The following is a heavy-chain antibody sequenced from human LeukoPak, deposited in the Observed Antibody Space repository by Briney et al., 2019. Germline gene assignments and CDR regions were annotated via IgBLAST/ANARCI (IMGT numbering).Heavy chain of an antibody. CDR2: ICNSGGT. CDR1: GGFITSSFY. CDR3: ARASVLLSADY. Sequence: SETLSLTCTVSGGFITSSFYWSWIRQSPGKGLEWIGYICNSGGTKYNPSLKSRLTISVDTSKNQFSLNLSSVTAADTAVYYCARASVLLSADYWGQGTLVTVSS. V-gene: IGHV4-59*01. D-gene: IGHD3-16*01. J-gene: IGHJ4*02.